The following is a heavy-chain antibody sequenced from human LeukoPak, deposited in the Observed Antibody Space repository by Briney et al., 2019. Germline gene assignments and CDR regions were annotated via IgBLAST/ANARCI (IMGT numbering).Heavy chain of an antibody. J-gene: IGHJ4*02. CDR3: ARKTLIDY. V-gene: IGHV3-48*04. CDR1: GFTFSSYS. Sequence: GGSLRLSCAASGFTFSSYSMYWVRQAPGKGLEWVSYISSSSSTIYYADSVKGRFTISRDNAKNSLYLQMNSLRAEDTAVYYCARKTLIDYWGQGTLVTVSS. CDR2: ISSSSSTI.